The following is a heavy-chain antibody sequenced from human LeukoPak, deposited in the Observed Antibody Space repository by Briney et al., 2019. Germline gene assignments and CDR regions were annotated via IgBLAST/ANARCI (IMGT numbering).Heavy chain of an antibody. CDR1: GFTFSSYA. Sequence: GGSLRLSCAASGFTFSSYAVSWVRQAPGKGLEWVSAISGSGGSTYYADSVKGRFTISRDNSKNTLYLQMNSLRAEDTAVYYCAKAPHELLWFGEVLFDPWGQGTLVTVSS. J-gene: IGHJ5*02. D-gene: IGHD3-10*01. V-gene: IGHV3-23*01. CDR3: AKAPHELLWFGEVLFDP. CDR2: ISGSGGST.